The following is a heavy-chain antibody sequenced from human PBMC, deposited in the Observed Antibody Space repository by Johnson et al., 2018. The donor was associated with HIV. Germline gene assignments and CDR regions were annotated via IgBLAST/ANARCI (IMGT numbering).Heavy chain of an antibody. V-gene: IGHV3-64*01. CDR2: ISSNGGST. CDR3: ARVRTTMILGFDI. CDR1: GFTFTSYA. Sequence: VQLVESGGDLVQPGGSLRLSCVGSGFTFTSYALHWVRQAPGKGLEYVSAISSNGGSTYYANSVSGRFTISRDNSKDTLYLQMNSLRDEDTAVYYCARVRTTMILGFDIWGQGTMVTVSS. D-gene: IGHD3-22*01. J-gene: IGHJ3*02.